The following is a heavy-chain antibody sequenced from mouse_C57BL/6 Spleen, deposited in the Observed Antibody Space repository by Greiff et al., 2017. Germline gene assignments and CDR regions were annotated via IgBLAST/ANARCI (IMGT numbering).Heavy chain of an antibody. J-gene: IGHJ2*01. Sequence: QVQLQQPGAELVMPGASVKLSCKASGYTFTSYWMNWVKQRPGQGLEWIVEIDPSDSYTDYTQKFKGKSTLTVDKSSSTAYMQLSSLTSEDSAVYYCTRGTTFRFDYWGQGTTLTVSS. V-gene: IGHV1-69*01. D-gene: IGHD1-1*01. CDR2: IDPSDSYT. CDR3: TRGTTFRFDY. CDR1: GYTFTSYW.